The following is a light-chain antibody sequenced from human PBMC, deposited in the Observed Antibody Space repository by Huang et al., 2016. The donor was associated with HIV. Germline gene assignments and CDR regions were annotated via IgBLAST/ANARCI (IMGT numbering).Light chain of an antibody. CDR3: QQYNDWPLT. V-gene: IGKV3D-15*01. J-gene: IGKJ4*01. Sequence: EIVMTQSTATLSVSPGERATLSCRASQRISSNLAWYQQNPGKSPRLLIYGASTRATGIPVRFSGSASGTEFTLTISSLQSEDFAIYYCQQYNDWPLTFGGGTKVDIK. CDR2: GAS. CDR1: QRISSN.